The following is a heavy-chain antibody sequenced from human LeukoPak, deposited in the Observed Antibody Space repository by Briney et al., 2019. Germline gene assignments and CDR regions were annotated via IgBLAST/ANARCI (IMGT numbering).Heavy chain of an antibody. CDR1: GGSISSGGYY. V-gene: IGHV4-31*03. Sequence: SETLSLTCTVSGGSISSGGYYWSWIRQHPGKGLEWIGYIYYSGSTYYNPSLKSRVTISVDTSKNQFSLKLSSVTAADTAVYYCAGFDSSGYYSYWGQGTLVTVSS. D-gene: IGHD3-22*01. CDR2: IYYSGST. CDR3: AGFDSSGYYSY. J-gene: IGHJ4*02.